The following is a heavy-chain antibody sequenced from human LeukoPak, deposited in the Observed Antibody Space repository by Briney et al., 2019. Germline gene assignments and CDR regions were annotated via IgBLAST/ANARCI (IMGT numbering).Heavy chain of an antibody. D-gene: IGHD6-13*01. CDR2: IYTSGST. J-gene: IGHJ4*02. CDR1: GGSISSGSYY. Sequence: SETLSLTCTVSGGSISSGSYYWSWIRQPAGKGLEWIGRIYTSGSTNYNPSLKSRVTISVDTSKNQFSLKLSSVTAADTAVYYCARDRAAGNFDYWGQGTLVTVSS. CDR3: ARDRAAGNFDY. V-gene: IGHV4-61*02.